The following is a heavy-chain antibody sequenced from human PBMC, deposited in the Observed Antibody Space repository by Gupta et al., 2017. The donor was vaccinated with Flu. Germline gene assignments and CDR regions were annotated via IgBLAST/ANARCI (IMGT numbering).Heavy chain of an antibody. CDR2: INYSGTT. CDR1: GGSISSTSDD. Sequence: SGGSISSTSDDWGWIRQPPGKGLEWIGSINYSGTTYYNPSLKSRVTVSVDTSKSQFSLKMTSVTAADTAVYYCARHPAMDLCGQGTLVTVSS. CDR3: ARHPAMDL. J-gene: IGHJ5*02. V-gene: IGHV4-39*01.